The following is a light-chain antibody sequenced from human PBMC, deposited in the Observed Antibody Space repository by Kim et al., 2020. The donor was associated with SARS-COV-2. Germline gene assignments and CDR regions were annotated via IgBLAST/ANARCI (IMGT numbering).Light chain of an antibody. CDR3: QQYATSVLT. V-gene: IGKV3-20*01. Sequence: PGERATLASRASQSFSSRYLAWYQQKPGQAPRLRIYGASSRATGIPDRFSGSGSATDFTLTISRLEPEDYAVYYCQQYATSVLTFGGGTKVDIK. J-gene: IGKJ4*01. CDR2: GAS. CDR1: QSFSSRY.